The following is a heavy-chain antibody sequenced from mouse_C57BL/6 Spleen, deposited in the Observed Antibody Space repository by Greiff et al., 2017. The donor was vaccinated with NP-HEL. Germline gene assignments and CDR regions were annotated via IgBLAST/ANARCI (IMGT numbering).Heavy chain of an antibody. D-gene: IGHD1-1*01. J-gene: IGHJ4*01. CDR2: ISSGSSTI. V-gene: IGHV5-17*01. CDR3: ARGATVVAPYYAMDY. Sequence: DVHLVESGGGLVKPGGSLKLSCAASGFTFSDYGMHWVRQAPEKGLEWVAYISSGSSTIYYADTVKGRFTISRDNAKNTLFLQMTSLRSEDTAMYYCARGATVVAPYYAMDYWGQGTSVTVSS. CDR1: GFTFSDYG.